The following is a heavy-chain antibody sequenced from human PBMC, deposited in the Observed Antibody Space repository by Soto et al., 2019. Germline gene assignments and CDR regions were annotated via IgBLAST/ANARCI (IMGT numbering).Heavy chain of an antibody. CDR3: VRDGTKTLRDWFDP. Sequence: TLSLTCTVSGASISGFYWSWIRNSAGKGLEWIGRIYATGTTDYNPSLKSRVMMSVDTSKKQFSLKLRSVTAADTAVYYCVRDGTKTLRDWFDPWGQGISVTVSS. CDR1: GASISGFY. D-gene: IGHD1-1*01. CDR2: IYATGTT. V-gene: IGHV4-4*07. J-gene: IGHJ5*02.